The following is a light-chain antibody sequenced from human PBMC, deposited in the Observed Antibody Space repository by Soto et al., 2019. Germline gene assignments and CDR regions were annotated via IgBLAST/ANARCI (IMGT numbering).Light chain of an antibody. Sequence: EIVLTHSPGTLSLSPGERATLSCRASQSVSSNLAWYQQKPGQAPRLLIYGASTRVTGIPARFSGSGSGTEFTLTISSLQSEDFAVYSCQQYNNWPRTFGQGTKV. J-gene: IGKJ1*01. CDR3: QQYNNWPRT. V-gene: IGKV3-15*01. CDR1: QSVSSN. CDR2: GAS.